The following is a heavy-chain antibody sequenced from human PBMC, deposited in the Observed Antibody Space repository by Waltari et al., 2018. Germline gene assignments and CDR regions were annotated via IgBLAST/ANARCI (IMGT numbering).Heavy chain of an antibody. CDR2: TYYRSKWYN. D-gene: IGHD6-25*01. V-gene: IGHV6-1*01. J-gene: IGHJ4*02. Sequence: QVQLQQSGPGLVKPSQTLSLTCAIAGDSVASNSAAWNWIRQSPSRGLEWLGRTYYRSKWYNNYAVSVKSRITINADTSKTQFSLHLISVTPEDTAVYYCATEGTGQRLDWGQGTLVTVSS. CDR1: GDSVASNSAA. CDR3: ATEGTGQRLD.